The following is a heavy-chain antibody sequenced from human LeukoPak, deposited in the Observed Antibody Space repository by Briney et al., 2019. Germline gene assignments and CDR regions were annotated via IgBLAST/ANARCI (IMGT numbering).Heavy chain of an antibody. CDR1: GFTFGDYA. Sequence: GGSLRLSCTASGFTFGDYAMSWVRQAPGKGLEWVGFIRSKAYGGTTEYAASVKGRFTISRDDSKSIAYLQMNSLKTEDTAVYYCTREGLDWWELYAFDIWGQGTMVTVSS. CDR3: TREGLDWWELYAFDI. V-gene: IGHV3-49*04. D-gene: IGHD1-26*01. CDR2: IRSKAYGGTT. J-gene: IGHJ3*02.